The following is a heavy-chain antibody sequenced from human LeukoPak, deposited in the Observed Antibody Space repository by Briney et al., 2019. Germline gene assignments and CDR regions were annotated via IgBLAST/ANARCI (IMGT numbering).Heavy chain of an antibody. CDR1: GFTFSIYE. Sequence: PEGSLRLSCAASGFTFSIYEMNCVPQAPGKGLEWGSYLTSSGSTIYYTDSVKGRFTISQDNGKNALYQQMNSLRAEDTAVYYCSLYCNSTSCFDYWGEETLVTVSS. V-gene: IGHV3-48*03. D-gene: IGHD2-2*01. J-gene: IGHJ4*02. CDR3: SLYCNSTSCFDY. CDR2: LTSSGSTI.